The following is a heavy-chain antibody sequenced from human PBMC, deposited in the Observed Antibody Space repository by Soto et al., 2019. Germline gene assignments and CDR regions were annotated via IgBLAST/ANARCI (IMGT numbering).Heavy chain of an antibody. Sequence: SETLSLTCTVSVGLIASGGYYWSWVRQPPGKGLEWIGYIYDSGATYYNPSLKSRVTISVDTSKNQFSLKLSSVTAADTAVYYCAREAAAVGTDYYYYMDVWGKGTTVTVSS. CDR1: VGLIASGGYY. CDR2: IYDSGAT. J-gene: IGHJ6*03. CDR3: AREAAAVGTDYYYYMDV. V-gene: IGHV4-31*03. D-gene: IGHD6-13*01.